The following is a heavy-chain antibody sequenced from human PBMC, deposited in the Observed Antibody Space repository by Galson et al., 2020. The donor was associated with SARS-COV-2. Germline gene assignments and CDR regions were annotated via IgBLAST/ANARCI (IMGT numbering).Heavy chain of an antibody. Sequence: SETLSLTCTVSGGSISSSSYYWGWIRQPPGKGLEWIGSIYYSGSTYYNPSLKSRVTISVDTSKNQFSLKLSSVTAADTAVYYCARDLGVVVVAATTDYYYYGMDVWGQGTTVTVSS. D-gene: IGHD2-15*01. V-gene: IGHV4-39*07. CDR3: ARDLGVVVVAATTDYYYYGMDV. CDR1: GGSISSSSYY. CDR2: IYYSGST. J-gene: IGHJ6*02.